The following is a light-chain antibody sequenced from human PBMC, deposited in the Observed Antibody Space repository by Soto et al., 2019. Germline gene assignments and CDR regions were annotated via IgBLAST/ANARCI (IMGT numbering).Light chain of an antibody. V-gene: IGLV4-69*01. J-gene: IGLJ2*01. Sequence: QPVLTQSPSASASLGASVKLTCTLSSGHSNYAIAWHQQQSEKGPRYLMKLNSDGSHSKEDGMPDRFSGSSSGAERYLTISSLQSEYEADYYCQTWGSGIVVFGGGTQLTVL. CDR2: LNSDGSH. CDR3: QTWGSGIVV. CDR1: SGHSNYA.